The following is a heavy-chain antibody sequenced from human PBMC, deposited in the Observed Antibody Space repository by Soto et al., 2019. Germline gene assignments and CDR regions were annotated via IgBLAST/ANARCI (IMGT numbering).Heavy chain of an antibody. V-gene: IGHV4-59*11. CDR1: GGSISGHY. CDR2: IFYSGST. D-gene: IGHD6-19*01. Sequence: SETLSLTCTVSGGSISGHYWIWIRQPPGKRLEWIGYIFYSGSTDYNPSLKSRVTMSVDTSKNQFSLKLSSVTAADTAVYYCARVGSSGWSPDYWGQGTLVTVSS. J-gene: IGHJ4*01. CDR3: ARVGSSGWSPDY.